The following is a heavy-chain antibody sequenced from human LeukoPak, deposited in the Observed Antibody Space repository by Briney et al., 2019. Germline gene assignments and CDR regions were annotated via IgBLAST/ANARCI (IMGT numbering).Heavy chain of an antibody. J-gene: IGHJ5*02. CDR2: IIPIFGTA. D-gene: IGHD6-19*01. V-gene: IGHV1-69*13. CDR3: AREGYSSGESLFDP. CDR1: GYTFTSNY. Sequence: ASVKVSCKASGYTFTSNYIHWVRQAPGQGLEWMGGIIPIFGTANYAQKFQGRVTITADESTSTAYMELSSLRSEDTAVYYCAREGYSSGESLFDPWGQGTLVTVSS.